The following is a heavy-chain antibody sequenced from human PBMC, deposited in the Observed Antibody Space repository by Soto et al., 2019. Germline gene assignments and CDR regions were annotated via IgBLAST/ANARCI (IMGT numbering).Heavy chain of an antibody. J-gene: IGHJ4*02. CDR2: IIPIFGTA. CDR3: AREHDFLTGYSFDY. Sequence: SVKVSCKASGGTFSSYAISWVRQAPGQGLEWMGEIIPIFGTANYAQKFQGRVTITADESTSTAYMELSSLRSEDTAVYYCAREHDFLTGYSFDYWGQGTLVTVSS. V-gene: IGHV1-69*13. D-gene: IGHD3-9*01. CDR1: GGTFSSYA.